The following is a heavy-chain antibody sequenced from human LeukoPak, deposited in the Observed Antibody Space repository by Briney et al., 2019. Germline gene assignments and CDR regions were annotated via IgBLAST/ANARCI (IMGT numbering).Heavy chain of an antibody. J-gene: IGHJ5*02. D-gene: IGHD6-13*01. Sequence: GGSLILSCAASGFTFSSYGMHWVRQAPGKGLVWVSRINSDGSSTSYADSVKGRFTISRDNAKNTLYLQMNSLRAEDTAVYYCARDGSSWSNWLDPWGQGTLVTVSS. CDR3: ARDGSSWSNWLDP. V-gene: IGHV3-74*01. CDR1: GFTFSSYG. CDR2: INSDGSST.